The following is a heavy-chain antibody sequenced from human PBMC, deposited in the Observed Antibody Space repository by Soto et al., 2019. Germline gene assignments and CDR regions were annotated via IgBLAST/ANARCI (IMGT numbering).Heavy chain of an antibody. CDR2: FAYSGST. CDR3: ARILPVTTGDYFDY. Sequence: SETLSLTCTVSGGSISSGSYYWGWIRQPPGKGLEWTGSFAYSGSTYYNPSLKSRVTISVATSKNQFSLKLTSVTATDTAVYYCARILPVTTGDYFDYWGQGTLVTVSS. V-gene: IGHV4-39*01. J-gene: IGHJ4*02. D-gene: IGHD4-4*01. CDR1: GGSISSGSYY.